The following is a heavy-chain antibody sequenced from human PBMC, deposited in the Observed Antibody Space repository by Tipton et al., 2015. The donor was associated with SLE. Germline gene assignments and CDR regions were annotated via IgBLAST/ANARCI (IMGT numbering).Heavy chain of an antibody. J-gene: IGHJ4*02. CDR1: GFTFSSYG. Sequence: SLRLSCAASGFTFSSYGMHWVRQAPGKGLEWVAVVRYNENNKYYADSVKGRFTISRDNSKNTLYLQMNSLRAEDTAVYYCARDGFIVVVPAFDYWGQGTLVTVSS. CDR2: VRYNENNK. V-gene: IGHV3-33*08. D-gene: IGHD2-2*01. CDR3: ARDGFIVVVPAFDY.